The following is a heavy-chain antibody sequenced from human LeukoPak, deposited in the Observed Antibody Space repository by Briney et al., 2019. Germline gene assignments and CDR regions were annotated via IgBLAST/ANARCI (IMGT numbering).Heavy chain of an antibody. CDR3: ARGLDDFWSGYYTFDY. V-gene: IGHV4-34*01. Sequence: SETLSLTCAIYGGSFSGYYWSWIRQPPGKGLEWIGEINHSGSTNYNPSLKSRVTISVDTSKNQFSLKLSSVTAADTAVYYCARGLDDFWSGYYTFDYWGQGTLVTVSS. CDR1: GGSFSGYY. D-gene: IGHD3-3*01. J-gene: IGHJ4*02. CDR2: INHSGST.